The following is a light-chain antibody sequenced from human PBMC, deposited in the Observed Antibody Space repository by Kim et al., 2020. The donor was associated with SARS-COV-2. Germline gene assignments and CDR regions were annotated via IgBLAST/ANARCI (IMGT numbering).Light chain of an antibody. CDR3: QQYSSAPQT. V-gene: IGKV3-20*01. CDR2: GAS. Sequence: TVLTQSPGTLSLSPGERVSLSCRASQTVIGNFLAWFQQKPGQAPRLLIYGASSRATGIPDRFSGSGSGTDFTLTISRLEPEDFGVYYCQQYSSAPQTFGRRTKVDIK. J-gene: IGKJ1*01. CDR1: QTVIGNF.